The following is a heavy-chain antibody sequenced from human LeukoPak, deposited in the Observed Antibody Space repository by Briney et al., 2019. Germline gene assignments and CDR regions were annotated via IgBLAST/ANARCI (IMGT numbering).Heavy chain of an antibody. CDR1: GFSLSTSGMC. CDR3: ARIRYYYDSSGYWAWTGFDY. CDR2: IDWDDDK. D-gene: IGHD3-22*01. Sequence: SGPTLVNPTQTLTLTCTFSGFSLSTSGMCVSWIRQPPGKALEWLARIDWDDDKYYSTSLKTRLTISKDTSKHQVVLTMTNMDPVDTATYYCARIRYYYDSSGYWAWTGFDYWGQGTLVTVFS. V-gene: IGHV2-70*11. J-gene: IGHJ4*02.